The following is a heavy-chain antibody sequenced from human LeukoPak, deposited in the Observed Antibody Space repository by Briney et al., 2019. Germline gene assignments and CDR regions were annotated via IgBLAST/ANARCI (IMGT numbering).Heavy chain of an antibody. CDR3: ARELYEGYYFDY. J-gene: IGHJ4*02. V-gene: IGHV3-74*01. Sequence: GGSLRLSCAASGFNFSSYWMHWVRQVPGKGLVWVSRIKSDGSSTTYADSVKGRFTISRDNSKNTLYLQMNSLRAEDTAVYYCARELYEGYYFDYWGQGTLVTVSS. CDR1: GFNFSSYW. D-gene: IGHD2-8*01. CDR2: IKSDGSST.